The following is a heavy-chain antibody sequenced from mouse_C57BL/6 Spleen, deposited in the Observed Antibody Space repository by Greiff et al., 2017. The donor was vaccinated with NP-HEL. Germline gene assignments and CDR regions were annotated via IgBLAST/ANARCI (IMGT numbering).Heavy chain of an antibody. V-gene: IGHV1-80*01. J-gene: IGHJ2*01. Sequence: QVQLQQSGAELVKPGASVKISCKASGYAFSSYWMNWVKQRPGKGLEWIGQIYPGDGDTNYNGKFKGKATLTADKSSSTAYMQLSSLTSEDSAVYFCARADYGSSYENYWGQGTTLTVSS. CDR3: ARADYGSSYENY. CDR2: IYPGDGDT. CDR1: GYAFSSYW. D-gene: IGHD1-1*01.